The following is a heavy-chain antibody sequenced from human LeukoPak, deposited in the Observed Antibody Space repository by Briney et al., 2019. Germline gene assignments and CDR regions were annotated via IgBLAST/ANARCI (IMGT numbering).Heavy chain of an antibody. CDR3: ANGLAASGNFLLRDYYYFIDV. V-gene: IGHV3-23*01. D-gene: IGHD1-26*01. CDR2: IIVIGAAT. CDR1: GFTFNNYA. J-gene: IGHJ6*03. Sequence: GGSLRLSCVASGFTFNNYAMHWVRQAPGKGLDWASTIIVIGAATYYADSFKGRFLISRDDSKSTVYLRMNKLRVEDSGLYYCANGLAASGNFLLRDYYYFIDVWGKGTTVIVS.